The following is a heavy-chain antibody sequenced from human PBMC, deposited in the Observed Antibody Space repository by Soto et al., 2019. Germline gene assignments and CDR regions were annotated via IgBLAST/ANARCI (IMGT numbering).Heavy chain of an antibody. CDR1: GGSISSGDYY. J-gene: IGHJ4*02. CDR3: ASLSAGYYYDSSGYYFDY. V-gene: IGHV4-31*03. CDR2: IYSSGST. Sequence: LSLTCTVSGGSISSGDYYWSWIRQLPGKSLEWIGYIYSSGSTYYNASLKNRVTISVDTSKNQFSLTLTSVTAADTAVYYCASLSAGYYYDSSGYYFDYWGQGTLVTVSS. D-gene: IGHD3-22*01.